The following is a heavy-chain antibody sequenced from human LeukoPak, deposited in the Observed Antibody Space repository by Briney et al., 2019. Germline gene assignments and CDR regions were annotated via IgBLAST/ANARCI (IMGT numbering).Heavy chain of an antibody. J-gene: IGHJ4*02. CDR1: GDSVSSNSAG. V-gene: IGHV6-1*01. D-gene: IGHD6-19*01. Sequence: SQTLSLTCDISGDSVSSNSAGWSWIRQSPSRGLEWLGRTYYRSKWYNDYAASVKSRITINPDTSKNQFPLQLNSVTPEDTAVYYCARSQVAGRCDYWGQGTLVTVSS. CDR3: ARSQVAGRCDY. CDR2: TYYRSKWYN.